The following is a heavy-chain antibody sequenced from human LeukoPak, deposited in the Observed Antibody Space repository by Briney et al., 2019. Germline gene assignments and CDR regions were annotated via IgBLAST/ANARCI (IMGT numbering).Heavy chain of an antibody. V-gene: IGHV3-30*18. J-gene: IGHJ4*02. Sequence: PGGSLRLSCAASGFTFSTYGMNWVRQAPGKGLEWVAIISYDESNTYYADSVKGRFTISRDNSKNTLYLQMNSLRAEDTAVYYCAKGGGITDYARFDYWGQGTLVTVS. D-gene: IGHD1-14*01. CDR2: ISYDESNT. CDR1: GFTFSTYG. CDR3: AKGGGITDYARFDY.